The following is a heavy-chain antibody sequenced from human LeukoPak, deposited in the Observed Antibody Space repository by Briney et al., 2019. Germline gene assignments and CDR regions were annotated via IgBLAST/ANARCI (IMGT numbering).Heavy chain of an antibody. V-gene: IGHV3-33*01. CDR2: IWYDGSNK. CDR3: ARYSGGYRIRYYFDY. CDR1: GFTFSSYG. Sequence: GGSLRLSCAASGFTFSSYGMHWVRQAPGKGLEWVAVIWYDGSNKYYADSVKGRFTISRDNSKNTLYLQMNSLRAEDTAVYYCARYSGGYRIRYYFDYWGQGTLVTVSS. J-gene: IGHJ4*02. D-gene: IGHD3-22*01.